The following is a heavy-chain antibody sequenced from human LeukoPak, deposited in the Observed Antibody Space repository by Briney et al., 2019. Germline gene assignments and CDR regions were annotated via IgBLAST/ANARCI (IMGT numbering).Heavy chain of an antibody. CDR1: GFTFSSYS. CDR3: ARDLPIVGATGHDY. V-gene: IGHV3-21*01. J-gene: IGHJ4*02. D-gene: IGHD1-26*01. Sequence: PGGSLRLSCAASGFTFSSYSMNWVRQAPGKGLEWVSSISSSSRYIYYADSVKGRFTISRDNAKNSLYLQMNSLRAEDTAVYYCARDLPIVGATGHDYWGQGTLVTVSS. CDR2: ISSSSRYI.